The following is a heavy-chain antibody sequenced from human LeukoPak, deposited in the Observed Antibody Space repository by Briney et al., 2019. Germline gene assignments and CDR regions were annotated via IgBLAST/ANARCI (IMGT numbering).Heavy chain of an antibody. CDR1: EFAFSSYG. Sequence: GGSLRLSCAASEFAFSSYGMHWVRQAPGMGLEWVAFVRYDGNNKYYADSVRGRFTISRDNSKNTLYLQMNSLRLEDTAVYYCVRDRHILRFLDGAFDIWGQGTMVTVSS. D-gene: IGHD3-3*01. CDR2: VRYDGNNK. V-gene: IGHV3-30*02. J-gene: IGHJ3*02. CDR3: VRDRHILRFLDGAFDI.